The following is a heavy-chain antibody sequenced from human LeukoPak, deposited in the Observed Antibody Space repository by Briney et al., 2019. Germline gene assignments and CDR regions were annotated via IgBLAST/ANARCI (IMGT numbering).Heavy chain of an antibody. CDR3: AKGTYDFWSGYRHPYFDY. V-gene: IGHV3-23*01. J-gene: IGHJ4*02. CDR1: GFTFSSYS. Sequence: GGSLRLSCAASGFTFSSYSMSWVRQAPGKGLEWVSAISGSGGSTYYADSVKGRFTISRDNSKNTLYLQMNSLRAEDTAVYYCAKGTYDFWSGYRHPYFDYWGQGTLVTVSS. CDR2: ISGSGGST. D-gene: IGHD3-3*01.